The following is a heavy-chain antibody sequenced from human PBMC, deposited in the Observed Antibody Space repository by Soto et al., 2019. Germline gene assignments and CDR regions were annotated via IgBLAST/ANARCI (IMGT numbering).Heavy chain of an antibody. CDR2: IIPILGIA. CDR3: SIGYCSGGSCSSNQRHYYYYKDV. CDR1: GGTFSSYT. V-gene: IGHV1-69*02. J-gene: IGHJ6*03. Sequence: QVQLVQSGAEVKKPGSSVKVSCKASGGTFSSYTISWVRQAPGQGLEWMGRIIPILGIANYAQKFQGRVTITADKSTTTAYMELSSLRTEDTAVYYYSIGYCSGGSCSSNQRHYYYYKDVWGKGTTVTVSS. D-gene: IGHD2-15*01.